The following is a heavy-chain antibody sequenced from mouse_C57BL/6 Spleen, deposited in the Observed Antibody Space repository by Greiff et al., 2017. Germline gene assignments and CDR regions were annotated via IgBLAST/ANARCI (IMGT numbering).Heavy chain of an antibody. Sequence: EVQLQQSGPELVKPGASVKISCKASGYAFTGYYMNWVKQRPGKSLEWIGEINPSTGGTNYNQKFKGKATLTEDKSSSTAYMQLKSLTSEDSAVYFCARGYDCRGSMDVWGKGTTVTVSS. V-gene: IGHV1-42*01. CDR1: GYAFTGYY. CDR2: INPSTGGT. D-gene: IGHD2-4*01. CDR3: ARGYDCRGSMDV. J-gene: IGHJ1*03.